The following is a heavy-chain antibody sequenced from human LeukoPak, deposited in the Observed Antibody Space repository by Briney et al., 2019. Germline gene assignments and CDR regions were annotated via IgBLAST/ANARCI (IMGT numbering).Heavy chain of an antibody. Sequence: PGGSLRLSCAASGFAFSSSGMSWVRQAPNMGLEWVSAISGSGGSTYYADSVKGRFTISRDNSRNTLYLQISGLRADDTAVYYCAKDGTPGECWGQGTRVTVSS. V-gene: IGHV3-23*01. CDR1: GFAFSSSG. CDR2: ISGSGGST. CDR3: AKDGTPGEC. D-gene: IGHD2-15*01. J-gene: IGHJ4*02.